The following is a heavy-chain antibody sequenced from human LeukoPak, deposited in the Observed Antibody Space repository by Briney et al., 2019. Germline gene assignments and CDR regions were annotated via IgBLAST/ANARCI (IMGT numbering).Heavy chain of an antibody. J-gene: IGHJ4*02. CDR3: AKADSSGYYLPGHYFDY. CDR2: ISGSGGNT. D-gene: IGHD3-22*01. Sequence: SGGSLRLSCAASGFTFSTYAMSWVRQAPGKGLEWVSAISGSGGNTYYADSVKGRFTISRDNSKNTLYLQMNSLRAEDTAVYYCAKADSSGYYLPGHYFDYWGQGTLVTVSS. CDR1: GFTFSTYA. V-gene: IGHV3-23*01.